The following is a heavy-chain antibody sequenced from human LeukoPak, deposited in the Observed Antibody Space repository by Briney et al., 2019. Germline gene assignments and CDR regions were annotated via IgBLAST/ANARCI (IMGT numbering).Heavy chain of an antibody. J-gene: IGHJ4*02. V-gene: IGHV3-11*01. CDR2: ISSRGTAI. CDR3: ARERYIYAVRRYFDY. Sequence: GGSLRLSCAASGFTLSDYYMSWIRQAPGKGLEWNSYISSRGTAIYYADSVKGRFTISRDDAKNSLYLQMSSLRAEDTAVYFCARERYIYAVRRYFDYWGQGTLVTVSS. D-gene: IGHD5-18*01. CDR1: GFTLSDYY.